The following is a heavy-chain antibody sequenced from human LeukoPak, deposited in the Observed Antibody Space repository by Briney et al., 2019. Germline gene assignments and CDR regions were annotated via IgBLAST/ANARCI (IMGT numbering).Heavy chain of an antibody. CDR2: INSDGTYT. J-gene: IGHJ4*02. CDR3: LASGSRYEQRN. CDR1: GFTFSSYW. D-gene: IGHD1-26*01. Sequence: GESLKISCAASGFTFSSYWMHWVRQAPGMGLVWVSRINSDGTYTSYADSVKGRFTISRDNAKNTLCLQMNGLRAEDTAVYYCLASGSRYEQRNWGQGTLVTVSS. V-gene: IGHV3-74*01.